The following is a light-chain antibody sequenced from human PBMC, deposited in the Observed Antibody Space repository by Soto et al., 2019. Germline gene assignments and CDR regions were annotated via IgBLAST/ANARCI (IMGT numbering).Light chain of an antibody. V-gene: IGLV1-44*01. CDR3: AARDDCLNGFYD. CDR1: SSNIGSNT. Sequence: QSVLTQPPSASGTPGQRVTISCSGSSSNIGSNTVNWYQQLPGTAPKLLIYSNNQRLSGVPDRFSGSKSGTSASLAISGLQSEDEADYYCAARDDCLNGFYDFGTGTKVTV. CDR2: SNN. J-gene: IGLJ1*01.